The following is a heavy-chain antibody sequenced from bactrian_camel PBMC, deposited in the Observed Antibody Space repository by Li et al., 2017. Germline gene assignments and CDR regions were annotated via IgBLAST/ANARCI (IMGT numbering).Heavy chain of an antibody. CDR3: AADPYLWSSAQILDPKQGISLRF. Sequence: HVQLVESGGGSVQAGGSLRLSCKVSGHSRGSNCVGWYRLPPGRAPAEREGIAAIRRDGGETWYAASVKGRFTISKDNAENTWYLQMDNLKPEDSATYYCAADPYLWSSAQILDPKQGISLRFWGPGTQVTVS. CDR2: IRRDGGET. D-gene: IGHD2*01. J-gene: IGHJ4*01. V-gene: IGHV3S45*01. CDR1: GHSRGSNC.